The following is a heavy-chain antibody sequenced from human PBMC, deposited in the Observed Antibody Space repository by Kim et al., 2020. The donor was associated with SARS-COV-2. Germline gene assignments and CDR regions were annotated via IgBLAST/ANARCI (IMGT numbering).Heavy chain of an antibody. CDR1: GGSFSGYY. CDR2: INHSGST. Sequence: SETLSLTCAVYGGSFSGYYWSWIRQPPGKGLEWIGEINHSGSTNYNPSLKSRVTISVDTSKNQFSLKLSSVTAADTAVYYCARNGALWSEYYFDYWGQGT. D-gene: IGHD3-16*01. J-gene: IGHJ4*02. CDR3: ARNGALWSEYYFDY. V-gene: IGHV4-34*01.